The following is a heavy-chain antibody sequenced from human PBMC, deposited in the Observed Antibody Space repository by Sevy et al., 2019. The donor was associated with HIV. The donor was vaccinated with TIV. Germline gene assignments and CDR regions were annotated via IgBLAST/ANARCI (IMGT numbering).Heavy chain of an antibody. J-gene: IGHJ6*02. Sequence: GGSLRLSCAASGFTFSNYAINWVRQAPGKGLEWVSRISGSGDSTFYADSVKGRFTISRDNAKNTMHLQMNSLRDEDTAVFYCAKGVGPADIDPFYYYAYGMDVWGQGTTVTVSS. CDR3: AKGVGPADIDPFYYYAYGMDV. V-gene: IGHV3-23*01. CDR1: GFTFSNYA. CDR2: ISGSGDST. D-gene: IGHD2-2*01.